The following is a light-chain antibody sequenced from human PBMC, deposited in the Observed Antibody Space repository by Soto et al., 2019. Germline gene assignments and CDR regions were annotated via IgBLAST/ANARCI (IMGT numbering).Light chain of an antibody. V-gene: IGLV1-44*01. CDR1: NSNIGSHT. J-gene: IGLJ3*02. Sequence: QSVLTQPPSASGTPGQRVTISCSGSNSNIGSHTVNWYQQLPGTAPKLLMYSNNQRPSGVPDRFSRSKSGTSASLAISGLQSEDEADYYCSVWDDSLNGWVFGGGTKLTVL. CDR2: SNN. CDR3: SVWDDSLNGWV.